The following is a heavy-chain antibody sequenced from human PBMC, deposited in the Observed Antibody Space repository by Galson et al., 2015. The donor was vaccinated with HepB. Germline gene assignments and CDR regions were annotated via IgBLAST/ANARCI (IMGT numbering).Heavy chain of an antibody. CDR2: ITWNSGGT. V-gene: IGHV3-9*01. D-gene: IGHD3/OR15-3a*01. Sequence: SLRLSCAASGFTFDDHAMHWVRHAPGKGLEWVSGITWNSGGTGYADSVKGRFTISRDNAKNCLYLQMNSLSAEDTAFYYCAKGMRGRSDWFLFPLDYWGQGTLVTVSS. CDR1: GFTFDDHA. CDR3: AKGMRGRSDWFLFPLDY. J-gene: IGHJ4*02.